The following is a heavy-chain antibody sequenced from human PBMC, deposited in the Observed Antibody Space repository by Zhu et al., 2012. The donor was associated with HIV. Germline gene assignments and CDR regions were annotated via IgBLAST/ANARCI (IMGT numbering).Heavy chain of an antibody. CDR3: ARGGGFEGYFQH. CDR2: IYTSGTT. CDR1: GDSISSHY. D-gene: IGHD3-10*01. Sequence: QVQLQESGPGLVKPSETLSLTCTVSGDSISSHYWSWIRQPPGKGLEWIGYIYTSGTTNYNPSLRSRVTVSLDTSKNQFSLKLSSVTAADTAVYYCARGGGFEGYFQHWGQGTLVTVSS. V-gene: IGHV4-4*09. J-gene: IGHJ1*01.